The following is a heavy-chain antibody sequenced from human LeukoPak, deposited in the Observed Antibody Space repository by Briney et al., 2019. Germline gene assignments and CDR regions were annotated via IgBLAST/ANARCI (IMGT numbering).Heavy chain of an antibody. J-gene: IGHJ4*02. V-gene: IGHV1-18*01. CDR2: ISAYNGNT. D-gene: IGHD5-24*01. Sequence: ASVKVSCKASGYTFTSYDINWVRQATGQGLEWMGWISAYNGNTNYAQKLQGRVTMTTDTSTSTAYMELRSLRSDDTAVYYCARDSLESPHDYWGQGTLVTVSS. CDR3: ARDSLESPHDY. CDR1: GYTFTSYD.